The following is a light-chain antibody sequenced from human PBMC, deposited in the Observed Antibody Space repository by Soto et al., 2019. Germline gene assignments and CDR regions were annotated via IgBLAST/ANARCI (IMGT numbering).Light chain of an antibody. CDR3: AAWDDSLNGVYV. V-gene: IGLV1-44*01. J-gene: IGLJ1*01. CDR1: SSNTGSNT. CDR2: SNN. Sequence: QSALTQPPSASGTPGQRVTISCSGSSSNTGSNTVNWYQQLPGTAPKLLIYSNNQRPSGVPDRFSGSKSGTSASLAISGLQSEDEADYYCAAWDDSLNGVYVFGTGTKVTVL.